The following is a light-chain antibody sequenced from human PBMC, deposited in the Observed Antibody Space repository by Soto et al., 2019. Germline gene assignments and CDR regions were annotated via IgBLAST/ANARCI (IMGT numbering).Light chain of an antibody. Sequence: DIVMTQSPLSLPVTPGEPASISCRSSQSLLHSNGYNYLDWYLQKSGQSPQLLIYLGSNRAPGVPARFSGSGSGTEFTLKIRIVEADDVGVYYCRQARQAPEFDQGTKVEVK. V-gene: IGKV2-28*01. CDR2: LGS. J-gene: IGKJ1*01. CDR3: RQARQAPE. CDR1: QSLLHSNGYNY.